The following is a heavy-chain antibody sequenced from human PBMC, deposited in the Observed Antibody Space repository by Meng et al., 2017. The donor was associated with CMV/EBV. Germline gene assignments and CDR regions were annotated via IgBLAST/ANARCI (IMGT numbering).Heavy chain of an antibody. J-gene: IGHJ6*02. CDR1: GFTFSSYA. D-gene: IGHD6-13*01. V-gene: IGHV3-23*01. Sequence: GESLKISCAASGFTFSSYAMSWVRQAPGKGLEWVSAISGGGGSTYYADSVKGRFTISRDNSKNTLYLQMNSLRAEDTAVYYCAKTTAVDTRSYYYYGMDVWGQGTTATVSS. CDR3: AKTTAVDTRSYYYYGMDV. CDR2: ISGGGGST.